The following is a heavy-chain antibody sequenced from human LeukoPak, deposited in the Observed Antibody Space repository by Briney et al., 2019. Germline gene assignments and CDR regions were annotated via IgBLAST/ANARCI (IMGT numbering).Heavy chain of an antibody. V-gene: IGHV1-2*02. Sequence: ASVKVSCKASGSTFTGYYLHWVRQAPGQALEWMGWINVNSGDTNYAQKFQGRVTMTRDTSISTAYMELSRLRSDDTAVYYCARDSGGRSDCWGQGTLVTVSS. CDR3: ARDSGGRSDC. CDR2: INVNSGDT. J-gene: IGHJ4*02. CDR1: GSTFTGYY. D-gene: IGHD1-26*01.